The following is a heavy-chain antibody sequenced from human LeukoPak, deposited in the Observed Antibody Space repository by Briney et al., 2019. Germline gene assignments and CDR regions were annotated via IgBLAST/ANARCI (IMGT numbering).Heavy chain of an antibody. CDR2: ISGSGGST. D-gene: IGHD4-17*01. V-gene: IGHV3-23*01. Sequence: GGSLRLSCAASGFTFSRYAMTWVRQAPGKGLEWVSTISGSGGSTNYADSVKGRFTISRDNSKSTLYLQMNSLRAEDTAAYYCAKLVSSVTTPEFFDYWGQGTLVTVSS. CDR1: GFTFSRYA. J-gene: IGHJ4*02. CDR3: AKLVSSVTTPEFFDY.